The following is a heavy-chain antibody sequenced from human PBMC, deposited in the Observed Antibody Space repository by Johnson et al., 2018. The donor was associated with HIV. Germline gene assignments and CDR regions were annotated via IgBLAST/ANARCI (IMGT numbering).Heavy chain of an antibody. Sequence: QVQLVESGGGVVQPGRSLRLSCAASGFTFSSYAMHWVRQAPGKGLEWVAVISYDGSNKYYADSVKGRFTISRDNSKNTLYLQMNSLRAEDTAVYYCARARMGELLRAFDIWGQGTMVTVSS. CDR3: ARARMGELLRAFDI. D-gene: IGHD1-26*01. CDR1: GFTFSSYA. V-gene: IGHV3-30*04. J-gene: IGHJ3*02. CDR2: ISYDGSNK.